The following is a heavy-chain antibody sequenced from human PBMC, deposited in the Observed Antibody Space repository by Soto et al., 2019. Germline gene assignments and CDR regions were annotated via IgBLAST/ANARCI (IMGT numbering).Heavy chain of an antibody. V-gene: IGHV4-59*08. CDR1: GGTISTYY. D-gene: IGHD3-3*01. CDR3: ARHYAIFGVSFDY. CDR2: IYYSGST. J-gene: IGHJ4*02. Sequence: LVTLSLTCTVSGGTISTYYWSWIRQPPGKGLEWIGYIYYSGSTNYNPSLKSRVTMSVDTSKNQFSLKLSSVTAADTAVYYCARHYAIFGVSFDYWGQGTLVTVSS.